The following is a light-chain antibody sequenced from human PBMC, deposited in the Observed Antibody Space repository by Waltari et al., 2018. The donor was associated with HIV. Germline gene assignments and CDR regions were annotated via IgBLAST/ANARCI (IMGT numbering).Light chain of an antibody. V-gene: IGLV1-51*01. CDR1: SSNIATNY. CDR2: DNH. CDR3: GTWDTSLSAWI. Sequence: QSVLTQPPSVSATPGQKVTIPCSGRSSNIATNYVSWYQHFPGTVPKVLIYDNHKRSSGIPDRFSGSKSGTSATLDISGLQTGDEAHYYCGTWDTSLSAWIFGTGTKVTVL. J-gene: IGLJ1*01.